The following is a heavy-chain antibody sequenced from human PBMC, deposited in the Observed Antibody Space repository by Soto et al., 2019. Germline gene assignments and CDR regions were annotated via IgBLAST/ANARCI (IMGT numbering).Heavy chain of an antibody. CDR3: AREGAARPQYYYYYGMDV. CDR2: ISDDGSNK. D-gene: IGHD6-6*01. Sequence: QVQLVESGGGVVQPGRSLRLSCAASGFTFSSYAMHWVRQAPGKGLEWVAVISDDGSNKYYEDSVKGRFTISRDNSKKPLYLQMKSLRAEDTAVYYCAREGAARPQYYYYYGMDVWGQGTTVTVFS. CDR1: GFTFSSYA. J-gene: IGHJ6*02. V-gene: IGHV3-30-3*01.